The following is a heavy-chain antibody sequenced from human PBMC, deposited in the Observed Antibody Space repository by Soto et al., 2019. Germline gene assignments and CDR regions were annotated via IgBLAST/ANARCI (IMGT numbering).Heavy chain of an antibody. Sequence: SLRLSCVASGFTFSSYVIHWVRQAPGKGLEWVALISTDGTEKHYPGSVRGRFTISRDNSKNTLYLQMNSLRAEDTAVYYCARRSSSWYFDYWGQGTLVTVSS. CDR3: ARRSSSWYFDY. J-gene: IGHJ4*02. V-gene: IGHV3-30-3*01. CDR2: ISTDGTEK. D-gene: IGHD6-13*01. CDR1: GFTFSSYV.